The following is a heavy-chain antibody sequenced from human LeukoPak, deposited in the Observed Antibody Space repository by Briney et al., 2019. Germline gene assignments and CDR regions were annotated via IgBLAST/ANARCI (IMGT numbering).Heavy chain of an antibody. CDR2: ISAYNGNT. CDR3: ARCSGSTLIDY. V-gene: IGHV1-18*01. J-gene: IGHJ4*02. D-gene: IGHD2-15*01. CDR1: GHTFTSYG. Sequence: ASVKVSCKATGHTFTSYGISLVRQAPGQGLEWMGWISAYNGNTNYAQKLQGRVTMTTDTSTSTAYMELRSLRSDDTAVYYCARCSGSTLIDYWGQGTLVTVSS.